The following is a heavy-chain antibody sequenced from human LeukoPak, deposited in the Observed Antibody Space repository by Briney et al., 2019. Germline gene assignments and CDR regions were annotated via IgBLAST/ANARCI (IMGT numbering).Heavy chain of an antibody. CDR1: GFTFDDYA. J-gene: IGHJ4*02. V-gene: IGHV3-9*01. D-gene: IGHD1-26*01. Sequence: KAGRSLRLSCAASGFTFDDYAMHWVRHAPGKGLEWVSGISWNGGDIGYADSVKGRFTISRDNAKNSLYLQMNSLRAEDTAFYYCATEHSSGGELPDYWGQGTLVTVSS. CDR2: ISWNGGDI. CDR3: ATEHSSGGELPDY.